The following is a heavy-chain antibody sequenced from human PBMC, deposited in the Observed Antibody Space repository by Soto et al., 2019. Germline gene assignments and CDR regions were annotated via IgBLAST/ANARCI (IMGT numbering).Heavy chain of an antibody. J-gene: IGHJ4*02. Sequence: GGSLRLSCAASGFTFSRSWMSWVRQPPGEGLEWVANIKQDGSEIYYVDSVKGRFTISRDNAMNSLYLQMNSLRPEDTAVYFCARDYSVSGWYFDYWGQGT. V-gene: IGHV3-7*01. CDR2: IKQDGSEI. D-gene: IGHD6-19*01. CDR1: GFTFSRSW. CDR3: ARDYSVSGWYFDY.